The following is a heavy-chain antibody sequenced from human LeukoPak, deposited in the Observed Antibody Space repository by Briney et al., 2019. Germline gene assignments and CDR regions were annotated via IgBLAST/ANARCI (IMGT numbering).Heavy chain of an antibody. Sequence: ASVKVSCKASGYTFTSYYMHWVRQAPGQGLEWMGIINPSGGSTSYAQKFQGRVTMTRDTSTSTVYMELSSLRSEDTAVYYCATLGPCAYDSSGYYLGYWGQGTLVTVSS. CDR1: GYTFTSYY. V-gene: IGHV1-46*01. CDR2: INPSGGST. J-gene: IGHJ4*02. CDR3: ATLGPCAYDSSGYYLGY. D-gene: IGHD3-22*01.